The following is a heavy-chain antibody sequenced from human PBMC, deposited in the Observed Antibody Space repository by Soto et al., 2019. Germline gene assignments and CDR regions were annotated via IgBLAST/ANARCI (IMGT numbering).Heavy chain of an antibody. D-gene: IGHD2-2*01. CDR1: GGSITGYH. V-gene: IGHV4-59*01. J-gene: IGHJ4*02. CDR3: AVTTRY. Sequence: PSETLSLTCNVSGGSITGYHWSWIRQPPGKGLEWIGYISNSGSTNYNPSLKSRVTISVDTSKNQISLNLISVTAADTAVYYCAVTTRYGGRGTLVTVSS. CDR2: ISNSGST.